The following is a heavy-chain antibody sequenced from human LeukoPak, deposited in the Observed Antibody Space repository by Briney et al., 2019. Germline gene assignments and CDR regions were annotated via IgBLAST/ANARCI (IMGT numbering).Heavy chain of an antibody. Sequence: PSETLSLTCTVSGGSISSSSYYWGWVRQPPGKGLEWIGSIYYSGSTYYNPSLKSRVTISVDTSKNQFSLKLNSVTAADTAVYYCARGQWLPVFDFWGQGTLVTVSS. CDR3: ARGQWLPVFDF. V-gene: IGHV4-39*07. J-gene: IGHJ4*02. CDR2: IYYSGST. CDR1: GGSISSSSYY. D-gene: IGHD3-22*01.